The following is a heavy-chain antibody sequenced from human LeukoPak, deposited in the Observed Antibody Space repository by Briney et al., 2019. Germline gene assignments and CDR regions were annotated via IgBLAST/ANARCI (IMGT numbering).Heavy chain of an antibody. CDR3: ARSLRYYDILTGYYSTEVYFDY. D-gene: IGHD3-9*01. V-gene: IGHV4-34*01. Sequence: PSETLSLTCAVYGGSFSGYYWSWIRQPPGRGLEWIGEINHSGSTNYNPSLKSRVTISVDTSKNQFSLKLSSVTAADTAVYYCARSLRYYDILTGYYSTEVYFDYWGQGTLVTVSS. CDR2: INHSGST. J-gene: IGHJ4*02. CDR1: GGSFSGYY.